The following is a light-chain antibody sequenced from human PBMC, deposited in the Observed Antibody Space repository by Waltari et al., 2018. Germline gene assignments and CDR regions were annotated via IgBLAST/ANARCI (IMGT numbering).Light chain of an antibody. CDR1: QRIRFW. V-gene: IGKV1-5*03. CDR2: RAS. J-gene: IGKJ1*01. Sequence: DIQMTQSPSTLSASVGDRVTITCRASQRIRFWLAWYQQKPGKAPKLLVYRASSLESGVPSRFSGSGSGTEFTLTISSLQPDDFATYYCQQYNGYWTFGQGTKVEIK. CDR3: QQYNGYWT.